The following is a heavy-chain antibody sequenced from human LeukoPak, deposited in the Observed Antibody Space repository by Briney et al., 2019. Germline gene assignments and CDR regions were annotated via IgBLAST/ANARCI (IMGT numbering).Heavy chain of an antibody. CDR3: ARVGSASGIVWFDP. V-gene: IGHV4-59*01. CDR1: GGSISSYY. D-gene: IGHD3-10*01. CDR2: IYYSGST. J-gene: IGHJ5*02. Sequence: PSETLSLTCTVSGGSISSYYWSWIRQPPGKGLEWIGYIYYSGSTSYNPSLKSRVTISIDTPKNQFSLKLSSVTAADTAAYYCARVGSASGIVWFDPWGQGTLVTVSS.